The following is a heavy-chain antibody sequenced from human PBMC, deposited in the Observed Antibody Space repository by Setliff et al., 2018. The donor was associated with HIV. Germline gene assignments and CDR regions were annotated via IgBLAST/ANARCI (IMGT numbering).Heavy chain of an antibody. V-gene: IGHV4-61*09. CDR1: GGSINSGTFY. D-gene: IGHD6-19*01. CDR3: ARVEVIAVAGSRFNSYYIDV. CDR2: IFFGGRT. Sequence: SETLSLTCSVSGGSINSGTFYWGWIRQPPGKGLEWIGHIFFGGRTAYRPPLKSRLTVSLDTSKNQLSLKLTSVTAADTAVYYCARVEVIAVAGSRFNSYYIDVWGKGTSVTVSS. J-gene: IGHJ6*03.